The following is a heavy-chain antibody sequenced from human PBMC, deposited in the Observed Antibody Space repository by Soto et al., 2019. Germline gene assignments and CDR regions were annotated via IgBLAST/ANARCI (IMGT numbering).Heavy chain of an antibody. CDR2: IYYSGST. V-gene: IGHV4-59*01. D-gene: IGHD3-10*01. CDR1: GGSISSYY. CDR3: ASIQRITMVRGVKWGFDP. Sequence: SETLSLTCSVSGGSISSYYWSWIRQPPGKGLEWIGYIYYSGSTNYNPSLKSRVTISVDTSKNQFSLKLSSVTAADTAVYYCASIQRITMVRGVKWGFDPWGQGTLVTVSS. J-gene: IGHJ5*02.